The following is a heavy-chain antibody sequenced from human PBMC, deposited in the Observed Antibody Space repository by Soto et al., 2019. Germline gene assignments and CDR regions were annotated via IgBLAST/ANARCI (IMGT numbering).Heavy chain of an antibody. Sequence: PSETLSLTCTVSGGSISSGDYYWSWIRQPPGKGLEWIGYIYYSGSTNYNPSLKSRVTISVDTSKSQFSLKLSSVTAADTAVYYCARDNPKLVYFDYWGQGTLVTVSS. D-gene: IGHD1-1*01. CDR2: IYYSGST. CDR1: GGSISSGDYY. V-gene: IGHV4-61*08. J-gene: IGHJ4*02. CDR3: ARDNPKLVYFDY.